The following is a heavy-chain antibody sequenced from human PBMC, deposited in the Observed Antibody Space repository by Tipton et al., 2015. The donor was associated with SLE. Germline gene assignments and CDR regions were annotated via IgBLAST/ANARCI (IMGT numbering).Heavy chain of an antibody. D-gene: IGHD1-26*01. CDR1: GFTFSNYA. CDR3: ASGVGPIDY. Sequence: SGFTFSNYAMHWVRQAPGKGLEWVAVTWYDGSDKYYADSVRGRFTISRDNSKNTLYLQMNRLRADDTAVYYCASGVGPIDYWGQGTLVTVSS. CDR2: TWYDGSDK. J-gene: IGHJ4*02. V-gene: IGHV3-33*01.